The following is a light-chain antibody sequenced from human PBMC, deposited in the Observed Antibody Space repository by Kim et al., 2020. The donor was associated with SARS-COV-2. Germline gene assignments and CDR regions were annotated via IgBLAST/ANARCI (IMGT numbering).Light chain of an antibody. J-gene: IGKJ3*01. Sequence: IQLTQSPSSLSASVGDRVTITCRASQGISSYLAWYQQKPGKAPKLLIYAASTLRSGVPSRFSGSGSGTDFTLTISSLQPEDFATYYCQQANSYPFTFGPGTKVDIK. CDR2: AAS. V-gene: IGKV1-9*01. CDR3: QQANSYPFT. CDR1: QGISSY.